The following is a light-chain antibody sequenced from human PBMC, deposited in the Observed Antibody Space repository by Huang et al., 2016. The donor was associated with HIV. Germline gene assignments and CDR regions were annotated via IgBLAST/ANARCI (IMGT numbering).Light chain of an antibody. J-gene: IGKJ2*01. CDR1: QSISSY. V-gene: IGKV1-39*01. CDR3: QQSYSTPRT. Sequence: DIQMTQSPSSLSASVGDRVTITCRASQSISSYLNWYQQKPGKAPKLLIYAASSLQSGGPSRFSGSGSGTDFTLPISSLQPEDFATYYCQQSYSTPRTFGQWTKLEIK. CDR2: AAS.